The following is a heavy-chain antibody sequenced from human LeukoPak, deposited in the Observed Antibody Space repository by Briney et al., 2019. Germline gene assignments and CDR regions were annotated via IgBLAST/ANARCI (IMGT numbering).Heavy chain of an antibody. CDR3: ARAEYSGSYTGYAFDI. V-gene: IGHV1-69*05. CDR1: GGTFSSYA. J-gene: IGHJ3*02. Sequence: GASVKVSCKASGGTFSSYAISWVRQAPGQGLGWMGGIIPIFGTANYAQKFQGRVTITTDESTSTAYMELSSLRSEDTAVYYCARAEYSGSYTGYAFDIWGQGTMVTVSS. D-gene: IGHD1-26*01. CDR2: IIPIFGTA.